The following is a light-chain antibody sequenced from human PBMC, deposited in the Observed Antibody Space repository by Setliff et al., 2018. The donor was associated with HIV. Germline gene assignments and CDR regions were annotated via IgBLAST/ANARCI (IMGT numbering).Light chain of an antibody. J-gene: IGLJ1*01. Sequence: QSVLTQPASVSGSPGQSITISCTGTSSDVGSYNFVSWYQQHPGKAPKLMIYEVIKRPSGVSNRFSGSKSGNTASLTISGLQAEDEADYYCSSYTSSGTPYVFGTGTKVTVL. V-gene: IGLV2-14*02. CDR3: SSYTSSGTPYV. CDR2: EVI. CDR1: SSDVGSYNF.